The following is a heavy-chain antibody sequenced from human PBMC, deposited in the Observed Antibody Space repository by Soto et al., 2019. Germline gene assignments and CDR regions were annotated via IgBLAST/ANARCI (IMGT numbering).Heavy chain of an antibody. Sequence: EVQVVESGGGLVQSGGSLRLSCAVSGLTFRNYWMTWVRQAPGKGLEWVDNIKEDGSERYYVDSVKGRCTISRDNAKNSVYPQMNSLRAADTAVYYCAEAAVDGSYSDYWGQGTLVTVSS. D-gene: IGHD6-19*01. J-gene: IGHJ4*02. CDR1: GLTFRNYW. CDR3: AEAAVDGSYSDY. V-gene: IGHV3-7*03. CDR2: IKEDGSER.